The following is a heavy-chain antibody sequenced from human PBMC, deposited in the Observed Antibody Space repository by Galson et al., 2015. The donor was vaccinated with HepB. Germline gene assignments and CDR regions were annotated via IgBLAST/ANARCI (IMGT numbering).Heavy chain of an antibody. CDR3: AKDERGRRYIAGGTGCPTW. D-gene: IGHD1-26*01. J-gene: IGHJ1*01. Sequence: SLRLSCAASGFTFSSYAMSWVRQAPGQGLEWVATITASDDRTYYADYVKGRVTVTRDNAKTTSFLQMDSLRAEDTALYYCAKDERGRRYIAGGTGCPTWWGQGTLVTVSS. CDR1: GFTFSSYA. V-gene: IGHV3-23*01. CDR2: ITASDDRT.